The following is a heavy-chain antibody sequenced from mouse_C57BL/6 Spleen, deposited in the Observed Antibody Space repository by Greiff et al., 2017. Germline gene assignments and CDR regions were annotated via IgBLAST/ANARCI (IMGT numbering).Heavy chain of an antibody. CDR3: ARDSSGYVRFAY. V-gene: IGHV1-76*01. CDR1: GYTFTDYY. CDR2: IYPGSGNT. J-gene: IGHJ3*01. Sequence: QVQLQQSGAELVRPGASVKLSCKASGYTFTDYYINWVKQRPGQGLEWIARIYPGSGNTYYNEKFKGKATLTAEKSSSTAYMQLSSLTSEDSAVYFCARDSSGYVRFAYWGQGTLVTVSA. D-gene: IGHD3-2*02.